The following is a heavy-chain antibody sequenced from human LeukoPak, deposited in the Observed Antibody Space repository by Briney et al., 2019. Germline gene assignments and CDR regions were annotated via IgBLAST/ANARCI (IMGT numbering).Heavy chain of an antibody. CDR2: IYSGGST. CDR3: AKDRAAQDAFDI. D-gene: IGHD6-6*01. J-gene: IGHJ3*02. CDR1: GFTVSNNH. V-gene: IGHV3-53*05. Sequence: GGSLRLSCAASGFTVSNNHMSWVRQAPGKGLEWVSVIYSGGSTYYADSVKGRFTISRDNSKNTLYLQMNSLRAEDTAVYYCAKDRAAQDAFDIWGQGTMVTVSS.